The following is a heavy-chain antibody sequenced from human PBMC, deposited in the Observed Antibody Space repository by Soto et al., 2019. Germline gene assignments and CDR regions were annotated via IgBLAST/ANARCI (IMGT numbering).Heavy chain of an antibody. V-gene: IGHV1-69*06. D-gene: IGHD3-16*01. J-gene: IGHJ2*01. CDR1: AGTFSSYA. CDR2: IIPIFGTA. CDR3: ARDGGILGVWYFDL. Sequence: QVQLVQSGAEVKKPGSSVKVSSKASAGTFSSYAISWVRQAPGQKLEWMGGIIPIFGTANYAQKFQGRVTITADKSTSTGYMELSSLSSEDTAVYYCARDGGILGVWYFDLWGRGTLVTVSS.